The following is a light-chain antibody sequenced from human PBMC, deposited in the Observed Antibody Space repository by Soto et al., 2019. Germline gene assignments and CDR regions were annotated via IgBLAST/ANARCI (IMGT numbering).Light chain of an antibody. V-gene: IGKV1-5*01. CDR1: QSISSW. CDR2: DAS. CDR3: QQYNTYSRT. J-gene: IGKJ1*01. Sequence: DIQMTQSPSTLSASVEDRVTITCRASQSISSWLAWYQQKPGKAPKLLIYDASSLESGVPSRFSGSGSGTDFTLTISGLQPNDFATYYCQQYNTYSRTFGQGTKVDI.